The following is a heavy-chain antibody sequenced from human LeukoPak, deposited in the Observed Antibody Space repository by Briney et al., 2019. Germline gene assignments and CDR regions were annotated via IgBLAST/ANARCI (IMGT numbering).Heavy chain of an antibody. Sequence: TGGSLRLSCAASGFTFNNYAMSWVRQAPGKGLEWVAVISYDGSNKYYADSVKGRFTISRDNSKNTLYLQMNSLRAEDTAVYYCARTRYRFDHWGQGTLVTVSS. J-gene: IGHJ4*02. CDR3: ARTRYRFDH. V-gene: IGHV3-30-3*01. D-gene: IGHD5-12*01. CDR2: ISYDGSNK. CDR1: GFTFNNYA.